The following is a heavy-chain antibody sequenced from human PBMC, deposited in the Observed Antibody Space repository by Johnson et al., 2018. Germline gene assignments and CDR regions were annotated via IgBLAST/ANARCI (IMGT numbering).Heavy chain of an antibody. CDR2: MNPNSGNT. CDR1: GYTFTSYD. V-gene: IGHV1-8*01. D-gene: IGHD3-10*01. CDR3: APGSGSYGPYYYYMDV. Sequence: QVQLVQSGAEVKKPGASVKVSCKASGYTFTSYDINWVRQATGQGLEWLGWMNPNSGNTGYAQKFQGRVTMTRNTSISTAYMELSSLVSEEPAVYSCAPGSGSYGPYYYYMDVWGKGTTGTVFS. J-gene: IGHJ6*03.